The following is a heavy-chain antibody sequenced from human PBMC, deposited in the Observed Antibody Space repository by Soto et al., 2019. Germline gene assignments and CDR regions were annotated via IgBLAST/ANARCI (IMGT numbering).Heavy chain of an antibody. CDR3: ARSQGSSTSLEIYYYYYYGMDV. V-gene: IGHV1-69*01. CDR2: IIPIVGSA. J-gene: IGHJ6*02. Sequence: QVQLVQSGAEVKKPGSLVKVSCKASGGTFSSYAISWVRQAPGQGLEWMGGIIPIVGSANYAQKFQGRVTITADDSTSTAYMELSSLRSEDTAVYYCARSQGSSTSLEIYYYYYYGMDVWGQGTTVTVSS. D-gene: IGHD2-2*01. CDR1: GGTFSSYA.